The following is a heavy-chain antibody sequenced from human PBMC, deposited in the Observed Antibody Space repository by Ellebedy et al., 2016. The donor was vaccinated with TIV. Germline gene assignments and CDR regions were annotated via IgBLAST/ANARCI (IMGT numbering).Heavy chain of an antibody. V-gene: IGHV4-31*03. D-gene: IGHD3-10*01. CDR1: GGSISSGGYY. Sequence: MPSETLSLTCTVSGGSISSGGYYWSWIRQVPGKGLEWIGYIRNSGSSYCNPSLKSRVTISVAPSKNQFSLKLSSVTAADTAVYYCARDLDDWGQGTLVTVSS. CDR3: ARDLDD. CDR2: IRNSGSS. J-gene: IGHJ4*02.